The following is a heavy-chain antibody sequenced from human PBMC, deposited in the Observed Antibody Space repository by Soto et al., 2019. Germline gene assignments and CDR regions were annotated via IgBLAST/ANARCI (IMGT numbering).Heavy chain of an antibody. J-gene: IGHJ4*02. V-gene: IGHV3-15*01. CDR1: GFTFSNAW. D-gene: IGHD1-26*01. Sequence: GGSLRLSCAASGFTFSNAWMSWVRQAPGKGLEWVGRIKSKTDGGTTDYAAPVKGRFTISRDDSKNTLYLQMNSLKTEDTAVYYCTTIFPYRRSYYFDDWGKGTLVTV. CDR3: TTIFPYRRSYYFDD. CDR2: IKSKTDGGTT.